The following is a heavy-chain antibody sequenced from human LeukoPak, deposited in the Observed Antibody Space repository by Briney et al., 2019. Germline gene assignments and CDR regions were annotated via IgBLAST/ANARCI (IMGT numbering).Heavy chain of an antibody. CDR3: ARGPNYYGSGSYPPGAFDI. D-gene: IGHD3-10*01. CDR2: IIPIFGTA. J-gene: IGHJ3*02. V-gene: IGHV1-69*13. CDR1: GYTFTSYA. Sequence: SVKVSCKASGYTFTSYAISWVRQAPGQGLEWMGGIIPIFGTANYAQKFQGRVTITADESTSTAYMELSSLRSEDTAVYYCARGPNYYGSGSYPPGAFDIWGQGTMVTVSS.